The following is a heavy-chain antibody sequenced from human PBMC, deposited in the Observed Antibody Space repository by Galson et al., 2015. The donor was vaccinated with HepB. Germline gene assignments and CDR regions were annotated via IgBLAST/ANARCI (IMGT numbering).Heavy chain of an antibody. CDR2: IVIGSGKT. Sequence: SVKVSCKASGITFASSAVQWVRQARGQRLEWMGWIVIGSGKTNYAQKFQERVTITRDMSTSTVQMELSRLRFEDTAIYYCVADDMQLSRWGHGTLVTVSS. V-gene: IGHV1-58*01. J-gene: IGHJ4*01. D-gene: IGHD2/OR15-2a*01. CDR3: VADDMQLSR. CDR1: GITFASSA.